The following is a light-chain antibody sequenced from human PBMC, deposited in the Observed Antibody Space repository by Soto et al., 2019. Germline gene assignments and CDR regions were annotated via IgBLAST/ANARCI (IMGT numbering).Light chain of an antibody. Sequence: SYELTQPPSVSVAPGQTARITCGGNTIGSKSVHWYQQKPGQAPVLVVFDDSDRPSGIPERFSGSNSGNAATLTSSRVEAGDEADYYCQVWHSSSDHVVFGGGTKVTVL. J-gene: IGLJ2*01. CDR2: DDS. CDR1: TIGSKS. CDR3: QVWHSSSDHVV. V-gene: IGLV3-21*02.